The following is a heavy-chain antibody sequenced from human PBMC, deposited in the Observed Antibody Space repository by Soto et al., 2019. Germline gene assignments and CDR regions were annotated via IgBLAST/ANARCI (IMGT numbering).Heavy chain of an antibody. V-gene: IGHV6-1*01. CDR1: GDSFSSNSAA. CDR2: TYYRSKWYN. Sequence: SQTLSLTCAISGDSFSSNSAAWNWIRQSPSRGLEWLGRTYYRSKWYNDYAVSVKSRITIKPDTSKNQFSLQLNSVTPEDTAVYYCARDLEQWLVRGDYYYYGMDVWGQGTTVTVSS. CDR3: ARDLEQWLVRGDYYYYGMDV. D-gene: IGHD6-19*01. J-gene: IGHJ6*02.